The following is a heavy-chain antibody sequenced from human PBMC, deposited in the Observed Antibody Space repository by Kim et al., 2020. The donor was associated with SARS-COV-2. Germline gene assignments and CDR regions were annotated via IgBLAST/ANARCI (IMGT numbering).Heavy chain of an antibody. CDR2: INHSGST. CDR1: GGSFSGYY. J-gene: IGHJ6*02. D-gene: IGHD2-2*01. CDR3: ARGPYCSSTSCYGMDV. V-gene: IGHV4-34*01. Sequence: SETLSLTCAVYGGSFSGYYWSWIRQPPGKGLEWIGEINHSGSTNYNPSLKSRVTISVDTSKNQFSLKLSSVTAADTAVYYCARGPYCSSTSCYGMDVWGQGTTVTVSS.